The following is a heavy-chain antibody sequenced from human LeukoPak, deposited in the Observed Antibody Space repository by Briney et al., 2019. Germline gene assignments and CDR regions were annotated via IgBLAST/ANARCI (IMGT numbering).Heavy chain of an antibody. J-gene: IGHJ5*02. CDR2: IYYSGST. Sequence: PSETLSLTCTVSGGSISSYYWSWIRQPPGKGLEWIGYIYYSGSTNYNPSLKSRVTISVDTSKNQFSLKLSSVTAADTAVYYCASYSDWFDPWGQGTLVTVSS. V-gene: IGHV4-59*08. CDR1: GGSISSYY. D-gene: IGHD4-11*01. CDR3: ASYSDWFDP.